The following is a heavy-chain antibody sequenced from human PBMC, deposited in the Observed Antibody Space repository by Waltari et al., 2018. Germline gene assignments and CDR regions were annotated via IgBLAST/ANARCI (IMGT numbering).Heavy chain of an antibody. J-gene: IGHJ6*02. CDR2: SGSSSSFM. CDR3: AREGAEQWVVEDYGMDV. Sequence: EVQLVESGGGLVKPGGSLRLSCAASGFKFSDYAMNWVRQAPGKGLGWVSSSGSSSSFMDYADSVRGRFTVSRDNAKNTLYLQMDTLRAEDTAVYYCAREGAEQWVVEDYGMDVWGQGTTVTVS. V-gene: IGHV3-21*02. CDR1: GFKFSDYA. D-gene: IGHD6-19*01.